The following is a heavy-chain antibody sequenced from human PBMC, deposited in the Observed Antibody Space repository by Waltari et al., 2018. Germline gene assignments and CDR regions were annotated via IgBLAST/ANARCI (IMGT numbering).Heavy chain of an antibody. CDR2: ISFDGNTE. V-gene: IGHV3-30*01. CDR3: ARGAASSTIFGVVTFHQ. CDR1: AFTFSCYV. J-gene: IGHJ1*01. D-gene: IGHD3-3*01. Sequence: QVQLVESGGGVVPPGRSLRLSCAASAFTFSCYVVHWVSQAPGQGLEWVAVISFDGNTEYSANSVKGRFTISRDNSRNTLYLQMNSLRVEDTAVYYCARGAASSTIFGVVTFHQWGQGTLVTVSS.